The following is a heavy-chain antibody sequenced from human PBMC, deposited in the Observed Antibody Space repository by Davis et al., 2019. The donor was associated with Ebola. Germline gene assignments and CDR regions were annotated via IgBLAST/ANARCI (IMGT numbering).Heavy chain of an antibody. CDR2: IIPIFGTA. Sequence: SVKVSCKASGGTFSSYAISWVRQAPGQGLEWMGGIIPIFGTANYAQKFQGRVTITADESTSTAYMELSSLRSEDTAVYYCARGGAYYGDYAAFDIWGQGTMVTVSS. V-gene: IGHV1-69*13. CDR3: ARGGAYYGDYAAFDI. J-gene: IGHJ3*02. D-gene: IGHD4-17*01. CDR1: GGTFSSYA.